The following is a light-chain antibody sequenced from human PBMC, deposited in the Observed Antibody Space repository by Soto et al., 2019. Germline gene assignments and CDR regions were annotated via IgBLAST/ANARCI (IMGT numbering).Light chain of an antibody. Sequence: QSVLTQAPSASGTPGQRITISCSGSGANIGSNTVTWYQQLPRTAPKLLIYTNNPRPSGVPDRFSGSKSGTSASLAISGLQSGDEADYYCATWDDSLNGYVFGTGTKVTVL. CDR1: GANIGSNT. CDR3: ATWDDSLNGYV. V-gene: IGLV1-44*01. J-gene: IGLJ1*01. CDR2: TNN.